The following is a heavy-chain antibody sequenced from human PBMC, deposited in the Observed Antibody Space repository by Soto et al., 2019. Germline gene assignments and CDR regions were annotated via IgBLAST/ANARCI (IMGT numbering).Heavy chain of an antibody. J-gene: IGHJ4*02. CDR1: AGTFSSYA. D-gene: IGHD3-10*01. Sequence: QVQLVQSGAEVKKPGSSVKVSCKASAGTFSSYAISWVRQAPGQGLEWMGGIITIFGTANYAQKFQGRVTITADESTSTVYMKLSSLRSEDTAVYYCARGPAVYYGSGSHGTFDYWGQGTLVTVSS. CDR2: IITIFGTA. V-gene: IGHV1-69*12. CDR3: ARGPAVYYGSGSHGTFDY.